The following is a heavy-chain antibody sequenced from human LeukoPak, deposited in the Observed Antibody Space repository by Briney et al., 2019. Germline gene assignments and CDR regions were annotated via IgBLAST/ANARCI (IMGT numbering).Heavy chain of an antibody. CDR3: AKDINWGLKYYFDY. J-gene: IGHJ4*02. CDR1: GFTFSSSA. CDR2: ISWNSGSI. V-gene: IGHV3-9*01. D-gene: IGHD7-27*01. Sequence: GGSLRLSCAASGFTFSSSAMSWVRQAPGKGLEWVSGISWNSGSIGYADSVKGRFTISRDNAKNSLYLQMNSLRTEDTALYYCAKDINWGLKYYFDYWGQGTLVTVSS.